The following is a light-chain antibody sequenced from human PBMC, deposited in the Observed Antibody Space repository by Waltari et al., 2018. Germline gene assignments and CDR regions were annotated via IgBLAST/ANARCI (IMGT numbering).Light chain of an antibody. CDR3: QQYSDWPYT. CDR1: QSVSSH. Sequence: EIVMTQSPGTLSVSPGERLTLSCRASQSVSSHLAWYQQKPGQAPTLLIYGASTRDTGMPARFSGSGSGTEFTLTISSLQSEDFADYYCQQYSDWPYTFGQGTKLEIK. J-gene: IGKJ2*01. CDR2: GAS. V-gene: IGKV3-15*01.